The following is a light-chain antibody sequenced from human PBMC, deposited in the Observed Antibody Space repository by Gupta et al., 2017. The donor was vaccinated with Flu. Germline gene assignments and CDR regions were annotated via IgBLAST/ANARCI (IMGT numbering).Light chain of an antibody. V-gene: IGKV1-5*03. Sequence: DIQMTQSPSHVSSSVGDRATITCPVSHSISSWLAWYRQKPGNAPKLLIYKASTIESGLPSRFSGSGSGTEFTLTISSLQPDDSATYYCQQYNNFPWTFGPGTKVEIK. CDR1: HSISSW. J-gene: IGKJ1*01. CDR2: KAS. CDR3: QQYNNFPWT.